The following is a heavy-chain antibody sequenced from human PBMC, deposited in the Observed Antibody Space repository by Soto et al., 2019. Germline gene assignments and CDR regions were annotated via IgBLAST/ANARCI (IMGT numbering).Heavy chain of an antibody. CDR2: LSADSGQT. CDR3: ARYQWSRGMACYFGF. Sequence: QVQRVQTGAEVEKPGASVTVSCKTSGYIFSNYGIGWVRQAPGQGLEWVGWLSADSGQTKYAQNFQGRVTMTTDTSTSTANMELRRLRSSDTAVDYCARYQWSRGMACYFGFWGQGTLVTVSS. D-gene: IGHD3-10*01. J-gene: IGHJ4*02. V-gene: IGHV1-18*01. CDR1: GYIFSNYG.